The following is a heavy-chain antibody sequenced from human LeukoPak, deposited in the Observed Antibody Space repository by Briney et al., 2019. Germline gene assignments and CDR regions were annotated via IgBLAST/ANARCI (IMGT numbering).Heavy chain of an antibody. J-gene: IGHJ3*02. D-gene: IGHD2-2*02. CDR3: ASSSGYCSSTSCYSAFDI. Sequence: GGSLRLSCAASGFTFSDYYMSWIRQAPGKGLEWVSYISSSGSTIYYADSVKGRFTISRDNAKNSPYLQMNSLRAEDTAVYYCASSSGYCSSTSCYSAFDIWGQGTMVTVSS. CDR2: ISSSGSTI. V-gene: IGHV3-11*01. CDR1: GFTFSDYY.